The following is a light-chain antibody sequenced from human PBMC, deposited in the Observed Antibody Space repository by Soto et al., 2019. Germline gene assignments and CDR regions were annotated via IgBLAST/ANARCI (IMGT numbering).Light chain of an antibody. CDR1: QSVSSSY. Sequence: EIVLTQSPGTLSLSPGERATLSCRASQSVSSSYLAWYQQKPGQAPRLLIYGASSRATGIPDRFSGSRSGTHFTLTISRLEPEDFAVYYCQQYGSSPYTFGQGTKLEIK. CDR3: QQYGSSPYT. V-gene: IGKV3-20*01. J-gene: IGKJ2*01. CDR2: GAS.